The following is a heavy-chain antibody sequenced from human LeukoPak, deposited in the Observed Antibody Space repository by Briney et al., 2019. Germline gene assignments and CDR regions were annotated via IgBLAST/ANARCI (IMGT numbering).Heavy chain of an antibody. CDR3: ARDSSGTPHYYFYGMDV. V-gene: IGHV1-69*13. CDR1: GGTFSSYA. D-gene: IGHD2-15*01. CDR2: SIPIFGTA. Sequence: ASVNVSFKASGGTFSSYASSWVRQAPGQGLEWMGGSIPIFGTANYAQKFQGRVTITADESTSTAYMELSSLRSEDTAVYYCARDSSGTPHYYFYGMDVWGQGTTVTVSS. J-gene: IGHJ6*02.